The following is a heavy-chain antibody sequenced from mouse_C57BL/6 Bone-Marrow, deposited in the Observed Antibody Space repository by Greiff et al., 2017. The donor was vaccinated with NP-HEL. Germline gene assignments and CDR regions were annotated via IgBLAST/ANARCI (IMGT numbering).Heavy chain of an antibody. CDR3: ARDGNYDDY. V-gene: IGHV1-26*01. Sequence: EVQLQQSGPELVKPGASVKISCKASGYTFTDYYMNWVKQSHGKSLEWIGDINPNNGGTSYNQKFKGKATLTVDKSSSTAYMELRSLTSEDSAVYYCARDGNYDDYWGQGTTLTVSS. CDR2: INPNNGGT. D-gene: IGHD2-1*01. CDR1: GYTFTDYY. J-gene: IGHJ2*01.